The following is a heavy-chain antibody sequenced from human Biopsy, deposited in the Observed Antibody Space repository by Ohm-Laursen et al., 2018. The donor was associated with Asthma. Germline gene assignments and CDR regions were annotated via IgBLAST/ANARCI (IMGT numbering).Heavy chain of an antibody. CDR2: IYYSGTT. J-gene: IGHJ2*01. CDR1: SGSGGYMRSGNYY. V-gene: IGHV4-39*02. Sequence: GTLSLTCSLSSGSGGYMRSGNYYWGWIRQPPGKGLEWIGSIYYSGTTYYNPSLKSRVTMSADTSKNHFSLKVTSVTAADTAVYYCARAVSSSSYWYFDLWGRGDLVTVSS. CDR3: ARAVSSSSYWYFDL. D-gene: IGHD6-6*01.